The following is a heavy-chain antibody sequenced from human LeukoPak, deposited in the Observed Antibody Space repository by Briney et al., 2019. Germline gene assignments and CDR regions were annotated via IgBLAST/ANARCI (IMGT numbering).Heavy chain of an antibody. CDR1: GFTFTSRGVG. CDR2: IWWNDDK. Sequence: ESGPTLVKPTQTLTLTCTFSGFTFTSRGVGVGWIRQPPGKALEWLALIWWNDDKRYSPTLKGRLTITPDTSRNQVVLKMTNMDPVDTATYYCAHVYGSGSFDIWGQGTMVTVSA. D-gene: IGHD3-10*01. CDR3: AHVYGSGSFDI. V-gene: IGHV2-5*01. J-gene: IGHJ3*02.